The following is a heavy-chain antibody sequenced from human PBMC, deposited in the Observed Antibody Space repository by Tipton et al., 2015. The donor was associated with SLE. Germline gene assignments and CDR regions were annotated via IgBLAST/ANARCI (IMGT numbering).Heavy chain of an antibody. CDR3: ARRGVDTAMAYYFDY. Sequence: TLSLTCAVYGGSFSGYYWSWIRQPPGKGLEWIGEINHSGSTNYNPSPKSRVTISVDTSKNQFSLKLSSVTAADTAVYYCARRGVDTAMAYYFDYWGQGTLVTVSS. V-gene: IGHV4-34*01. CDR2: INHSGST. CDR1: GGSFSGYY. D-gene: IGHD5-18*01. J-gene: IGHJ4*02.